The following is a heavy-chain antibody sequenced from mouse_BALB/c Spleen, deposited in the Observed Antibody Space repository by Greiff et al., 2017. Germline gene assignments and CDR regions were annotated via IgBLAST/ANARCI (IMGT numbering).Heavy chain of an antibody. V-gene: IGHV5-6-5*01. CDR1: GFTFSSYA. J-gene: IGHJ2*01. Sequence: EVMLVESGGGLVKPGGSLKLSCAASGFTFSSYAMSWVRQTPEKRLEWVASISSGGSTYYPDSVKGRFTISRDNARNILYLQMSSLRSEDTAMYYCARGERAFDYWGLGTTLTVSS. D-gene: IGHD3-3*01. CDR3: ARGERAFDY. CDR2: ISSGGST.